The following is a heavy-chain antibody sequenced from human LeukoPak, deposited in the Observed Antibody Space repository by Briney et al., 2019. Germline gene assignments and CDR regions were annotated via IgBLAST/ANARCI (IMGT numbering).Heavy chain of an antibody. D-gene: IGHD6-19*01. J-gene: IGHJ6*02. CDR1: GFTFSSYG. V-gene: IGHV3-33*01. Sequence: AGGSLRLSCAASGFTFSSYGMHWVRQAPGKGLEWVAVIWYDGSNKYYADSVKGRFTISGDNSKNTLYLQMNSLRAEDTAVYYCARDLTAVAGYPYYYGMDVWGQGTTVTVSS. CDR2: IWYDGSNK. CDR3: ARDLTAVAGYPYYYGMDV.